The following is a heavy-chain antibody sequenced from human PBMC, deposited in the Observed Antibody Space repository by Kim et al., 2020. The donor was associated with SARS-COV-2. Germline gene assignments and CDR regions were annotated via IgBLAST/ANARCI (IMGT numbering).Heavy chain of an antibody. V-gene: IGHV1-2*02. J-gene: IGHJ6*02. D-gene: IGHD3-10*01. CDR3: ARSDDFYGSGSYRPYYLYGMDV. CDR1: GYTFTGYY. Sequence: ASVKVSCKPSGYTFTGYYIHWVRQAPGQGLEWMGWINPHSGDTDYAQKFQGRVTMTRDTSISTAYMELSRLKSDDTAVYYCARSDDFYGSGSYRPYYLYGMDVWGQGSTVTVSS. CDR2: INPHSGDT.